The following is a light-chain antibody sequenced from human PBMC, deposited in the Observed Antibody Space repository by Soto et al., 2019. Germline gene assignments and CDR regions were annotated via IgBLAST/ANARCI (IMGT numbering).Light chain of an antibody. CDR2: EGS. CDR1: SSDVGNYNL. V-gene: IGLV2-23*01. J-gene: IGLJ1*01. Sequence: QSALTQPASVSGSPGQSITISCNGTSSDVGNYNLVSWYQQHPGKAPKLIICEGSKRPSGVSNRFSGSKSGNAASLAISGLLLEDEADYYCCSYAGSSTNVFGTGTKLTVL. CDR3: CSYAGSSTNV.